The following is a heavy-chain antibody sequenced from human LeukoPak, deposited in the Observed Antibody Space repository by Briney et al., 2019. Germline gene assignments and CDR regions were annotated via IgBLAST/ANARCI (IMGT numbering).Heavy chain of an antibody. D-gene: IGHD2-2*02. Sequence: GGSLRLSCAASGFTFSDYAMSWVRQPPGKGLEWVSGISYGGSNTYYADSVKGRFNIFRDNPKNTLYLQMNSLRAEDTAVYYCAKDSCSSTECYRGIDYWGQGTLVTVSS. CDR2: ISYGGSNT. CDR3: AKDSCSSTECYRGIDY. V-gene: IGHV3-23*01. CDR1: GFTFSDYA. J-gene: IGHJ4*02.